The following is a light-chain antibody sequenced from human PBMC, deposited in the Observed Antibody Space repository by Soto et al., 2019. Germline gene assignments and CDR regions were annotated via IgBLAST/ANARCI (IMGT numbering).Light chain of an antibody. CDR3: QHRSNCPST. Sequence: EIVLTQSPATLSLSPGNRATLSCRASQSVSGYLAWYQQKPGQAPRLLIYDASNRATGIPARFSGSGSGTDFTLTITILAPEDFAFYYCQHRSNCPSTFGGGTKVEI. V-gene: IGKV3-11*01. CDR2: DAS. J-gene: IGKJ4*01. CDR1: QSVSGY.